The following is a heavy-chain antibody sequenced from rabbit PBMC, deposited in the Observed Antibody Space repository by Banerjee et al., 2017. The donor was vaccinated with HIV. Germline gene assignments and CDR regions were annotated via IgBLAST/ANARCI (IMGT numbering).Heavy chain of an antibody. D-gene: IGHD7-1*01. J-gene: IGHJ2*01. CDR3: AREQYAGYAGYGL. CDR1: GIDFSSHYY. Sequence: QQQLEESGGGLVEPGGTLTLTCKASGIDFSSHYYMCWVRQAPGKGLEWIACIYTSSGSTYYASWAKGRFTISKASSTTVTLQMTSLTDADTATYFCAREQYAGYAGYGLWGPGTLVTVS. V-gene: IGHV1S45*01. CDR2: IYTSSGST.